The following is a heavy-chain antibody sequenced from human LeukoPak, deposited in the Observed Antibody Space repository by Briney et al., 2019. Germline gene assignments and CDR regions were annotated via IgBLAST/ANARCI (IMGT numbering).Heavy chain of an antibody. CDR3: ARDGSGYYDSSGPFDY. V-gene: IGHV3-7*01. CDR2: IKQDGSEK. D-gene: IGHD3-22*01. J-gene: IGHJ4*02. Sequence: PGGSLRLSCAASGFTFSSYWMSWVRQAPGKGLEWVANIKQDGSEKYYVDSVKGRFTISRDNAKNSLYLQMNSLRAEDTAVYYCARDGSGYYDSSGPFDYWGQGTLVTVSS. CDR1: GFTFSSYW.